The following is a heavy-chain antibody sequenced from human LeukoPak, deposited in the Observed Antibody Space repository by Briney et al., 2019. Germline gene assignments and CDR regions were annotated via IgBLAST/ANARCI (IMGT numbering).Heavy chain of an antibody. V-gene: IGHV3-21*01. CDR2: ISSSSSYI. CDR3: ARDVIGGDTLDS. CDR1: GFTFSSCS. D-gene: IGHD2-21*02. J-gene: IGHJ4*02. Sequence: GGSLRLSCAASGFTFSSCSMNWVRQAPGKGLEWVSSISSSSSYIYYADSVKGRFTISRDNAKNSLYLQMNSLEAEDTAVYYCARDVIGGDTLDSWGQGTLVTVSS.